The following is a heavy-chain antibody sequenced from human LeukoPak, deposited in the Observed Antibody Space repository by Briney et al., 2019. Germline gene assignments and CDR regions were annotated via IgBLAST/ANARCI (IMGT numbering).Heavy chain of an antibody. CDR1: GFTFSSYS. Sequence: PGGSLRLSCAASGFTFSSYSMNWVRQAPGKGLEWVSSISSSSGYIYYADSVKGRFTISRDNAKNSLYLQMNSLRAEDTAVYYCARREFCGGDCYFFDYWGQGTLVTVSS. V-gene: IGHV3-21*01. J-gene: IGHJ4*02. CDR2: ISSSSGYI. D-gene: IGHD2-21*01. CDR3: ARREFCGGDCYFFDY.